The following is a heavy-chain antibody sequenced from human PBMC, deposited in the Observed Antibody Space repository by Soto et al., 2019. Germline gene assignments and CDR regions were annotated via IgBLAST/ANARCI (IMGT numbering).Heavy chain of an antibody. CDR3: ARDPRCSSTSCYTVGWFDP. J-gene: IGHJ5*02. Sequence: GASVKVSCKASGYTFTSYGISWVRQAPGQGLEWMGWISAYNGNTNYAQKLQGRVTMTTDTSTSTAYMELRSLRSDDTAVYYCARDPRCSSTSCYTVGWFDPWGQGTLVTVSS. V-gene: IGHV1-18*01. CDR1: GYTFTSYG. D-gene: IGHD2-2*02. CDR2: ISAYNGNT.